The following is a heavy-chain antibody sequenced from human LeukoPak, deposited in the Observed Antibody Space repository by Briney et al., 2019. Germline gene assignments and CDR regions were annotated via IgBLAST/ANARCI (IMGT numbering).Heavy chain of an antibody. V-gene: IGHV3-30*04. CDR2: ISYDGSNK. D-gene: IGHD6-13*01. J-gene: IGHJ4*02. Sequence: PGRSLRLSCAASGFTFSSYATHWVRQAPGKGLEWVAVISYDGSNKYYAASVKGRFTISTDNAKNTLYLQMNSLRAEDTAVYYCARAINPSAAAGLPGRENWGQGTLVTVSS. CDR3: ARAINPSAAAGLPGREN. CDR1: GFTFSSYA.